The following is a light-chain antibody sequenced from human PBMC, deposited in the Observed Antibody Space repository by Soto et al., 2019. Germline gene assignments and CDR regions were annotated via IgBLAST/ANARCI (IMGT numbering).Light chain of an antibody. CDR3: KNYNSNSWP. CDR2: KAS. CDR1: QSISSW. V-gene: IGKV1-5*03. J-gene: IGKJ1*01. Sequence: DIQMTQSPSTLSASVGDRVTITCRASQSISSWLAWYQQKPGKAPKLLIYKASSLESGVPSRFSGSGSGTEFTLTTTSLHLVVFATYSCKNYNSNSWPFGKGTK.